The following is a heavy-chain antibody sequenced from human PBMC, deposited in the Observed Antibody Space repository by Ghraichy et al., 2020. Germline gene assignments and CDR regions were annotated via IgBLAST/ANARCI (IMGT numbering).Heavy chain of an antibody. CDR2: INPNSGGT. Sequence: ASVKVSCKASGYTFTGYYMHWVRQAPGQGLEWMGRINPNSGGTNYAQKFQGRVTMTRDTSISTAYMELSRLRSDDTAVYYCARAPLWGAMVFLWGQGTLVTVSS. J-gene: IGHJ4*02. V-gene: IGHV1-2*06. D-gene: IGHD5-18*01. CDR1: GYTFTGYY. CDR3: ARAPLWGAMVFL.